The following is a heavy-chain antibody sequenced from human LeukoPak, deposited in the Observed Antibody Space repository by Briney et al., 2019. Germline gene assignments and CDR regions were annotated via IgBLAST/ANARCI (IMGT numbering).Heavy chain of an antibody. D-gene: IGHD6-19*01. V-gene: IGHV6-1*01. Sequence: SQTLSLTFAISGDSVSSNSAAWNWLRQSPSRGLEWLGRTYYRSKWCNDYAVSVKSRITINPDTSKNQFSLQLNSVTPEDTAVYYCAKQDWAVAWRRWFDPWGQGTLVTVSS. CDR3: AKQDWAVAWRRWFDP. J-gene: IGHJ5*02. CDR1: GDSVSSNSAA. CDR2: TYYRSKWCN.